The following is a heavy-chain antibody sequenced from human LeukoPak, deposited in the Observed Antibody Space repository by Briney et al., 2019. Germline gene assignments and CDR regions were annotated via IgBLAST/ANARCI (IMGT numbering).Heavy chain of an antibody. CDR1: GYSISSGYY. J-gene: IGHJ5*02. CDR3: ARDQGSSSWDRWFDP. CDR2: IYHSGST. D-gene: IGHD6-13*01. Sequence: PSETLSLTCTVSGYSISSGYYWGWIRQPPGKGLGWIGSIYHSGSTYYNPSLKSRVTISVDTSKNQFSLKLSSVTAADTAVYYCARDQGSSSWDRWFDPWGQGTLVTVSS. V-gene: IGHV4-38-2*02.